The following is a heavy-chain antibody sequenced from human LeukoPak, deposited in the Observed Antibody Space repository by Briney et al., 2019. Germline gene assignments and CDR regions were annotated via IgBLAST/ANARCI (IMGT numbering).Heavy chain of an antibody. D-gene: IGHD4-17*01. CDR3: ALITSDYGDYAPFDY. Sequence: SETLSLTCTVSGGSISSGDYYWSWIRQHPGKGLEWIGYIYYSGSTYYNPSLKSRVTISVDTSKNQFSLKLSSVTAADTAVYYCALITSDYGDYAPFDYWGQGTLVTVSS. CDR1: GGSISSGDYY. V-gene: IGHV4-31*03. J-gene: IGHJ4*02. CDR2: IYYSGST.